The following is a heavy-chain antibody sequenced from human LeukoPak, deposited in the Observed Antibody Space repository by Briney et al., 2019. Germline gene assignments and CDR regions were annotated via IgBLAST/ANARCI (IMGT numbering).Heavy chain of an antibody. CDR1: GFTFSSYA. CDR3: AKGFDSSGYTYYYYGMDA. D-gene: IGHD3-22*01. V-gene: IGHV3-23*01. J-gene: IGHJ6*02. Sequence: GGSLRLSCAASGFTFSSYAMSWVGQAPGKGLEWVSAISGSGGSTYYADSVKGRFTISRDNSKNTLYLQMNSLRAEDTAVYYCAKGFDSSGYTYYYYGMDAWGQGTADTVSS. CDR2: ISGSGGST.